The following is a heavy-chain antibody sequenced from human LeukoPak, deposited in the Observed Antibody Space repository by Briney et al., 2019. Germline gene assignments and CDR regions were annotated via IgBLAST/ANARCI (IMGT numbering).Heavy chain of an antibody. Sequence: GGSLRLSCAASGFTFSSYAMSWVRQAPGKGLEWVSAISGSGGSTYYADSVKGRFTISRDNSKNPLYLQMNSLRAEDTAVYYCAKDSSGFSTGDFDYWGQGTLVTVSS. CDR2: ISGSGGST. J-gene: IGHJ4*02. CDR3: AKDSSGFSTGDFDY. D-gene: IGHD3-22*01. V-gene: IGHV3-23*01. CDR1: GFTFSSYA.